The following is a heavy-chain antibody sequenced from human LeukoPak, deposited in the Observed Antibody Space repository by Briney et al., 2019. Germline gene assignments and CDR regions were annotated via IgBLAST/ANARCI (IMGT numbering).Heavy chain of an antibody. CDR1: GGSISSYY. CDR2: IYYSGST. D-gene: IGHD3-22*01. Sequence: PSQTLSLTCTVSGGSISSYYWSWIRQPPGKGLEWIWYIYYSGSTNYNPSLKSRVTISVDTSKNQFSLKLSSVTAADTAVYYCARAPGETTYYYDSSGYFPDYWGQGTLVTVSS. CDR3: ARAPGETTYYYDSSGYFPDY. J-gene: IGHJ4*02. V-gene: IGHV4-59*01.